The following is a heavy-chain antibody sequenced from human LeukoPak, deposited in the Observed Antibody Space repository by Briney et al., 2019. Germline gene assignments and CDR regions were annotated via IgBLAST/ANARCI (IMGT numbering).Heavy chain of an antibody. D-gene: IGHD2-15*01. CDR3: ARVPGYCSGGSCPIYAYYYYYGMDV. J-gene: IGHJ6*02. CDR1: GGSISSYY. Sequence: SETLSLTCTVSGGSISSYYWSWIRQPPGKGLEWIGYIYYSGSTNYNPSLKSRVTISVDTSKNQFSLKLSSVTAADTAVYYCARVPGYCSGGSCPIYAYYYYYGMDVWGQGTTVTVS. V-gene: IGHV4-59*01. CDR2: IYYSGST.